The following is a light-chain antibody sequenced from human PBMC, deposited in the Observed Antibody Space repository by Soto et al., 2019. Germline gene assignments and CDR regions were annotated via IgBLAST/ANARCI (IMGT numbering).Light chain of an antibody. J-gene: IGKJ4*01. CDR1: QSVSSN. CDR2: SAS. Sequence: ERVMTQSPRTLSVSPGERVTLSCRASQSVSSNLAWYQQKPGQAPRLLIYSASTRATGVPARFSGSASGTDFTLTISSLQSEDFAVYFCQQYNNWPLTFGGGTKVEIK. V-gene: IGKV3-15*01. CDR3: QQYNNWPLT.